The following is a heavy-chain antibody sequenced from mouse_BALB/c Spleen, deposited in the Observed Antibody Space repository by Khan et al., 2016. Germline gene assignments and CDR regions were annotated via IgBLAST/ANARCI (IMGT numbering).Heavy chain of an antibody. J-gene: IGHJ2*01. Sequence: QVQLKESGAELARPGASVKLSCKASGYTFTSYWMQWVKQRPGQGLEWIGAIYPGDGDTRYTQKFKGKATLTADKSSSTAYMQLGSLASEDSAVYYCASYYGSSYDYFDYWGQGTTLTVSS. CDR3: ASYYGSSYDYFDY. CDR1: GYTFTSYW. CDR2: IYPGDGDT. D-gene: IGHD1-1*01. V-gene: IGHV1-87*01.